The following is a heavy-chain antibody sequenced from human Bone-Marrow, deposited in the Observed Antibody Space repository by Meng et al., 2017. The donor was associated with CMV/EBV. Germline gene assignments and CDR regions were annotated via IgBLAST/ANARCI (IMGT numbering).Heavy chain of an antibody. CDR3: ARELRMDYYDSSGYYITYYYYGMDV. CDR2: ISYDGSNK. D-gene: IGHD3-22*01. J-gene: IGHJ6*02. CDR1: GFTVSSNY. Sequence: GGSLRLSCAASGFTVSSNYMSWVRQAPGKGLEWVAVISYDGSNKYYADSVKGRFTISRDNSKNTLYLQMNSLRAEDTAVYYCARELRMDYYDSSGYYITYYYYGMDVWGQGTTVTVSS. V-gene: IGHV3-30-3*01.